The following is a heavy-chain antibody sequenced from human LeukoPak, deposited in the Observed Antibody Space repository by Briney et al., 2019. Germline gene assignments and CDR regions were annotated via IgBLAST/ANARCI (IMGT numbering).Heavy chain of an antibody. V-gene: IGHV4-39*01. Sequence: SETLSLTCTVSGGSISSGDYYWSWIRQPPGKGLEWIASIYYSGSTYYNPPLKSRVTISVDTSKNQFSLKLSSVIAADTAVYYCARLSARDYWGQGTLVTVSS. CDR3: ARLSARDY. D-gene: IGHD3-16*02. CDR1: GGSISSGDYY. J-gene: IGHJ4*02. CDR2: IYYSGST.